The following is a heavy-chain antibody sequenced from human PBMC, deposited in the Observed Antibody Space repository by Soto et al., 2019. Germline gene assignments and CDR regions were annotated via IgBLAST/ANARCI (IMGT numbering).Heavy chain of an antibody. CDR3: AKMEGMDPWAYSFDY. Sequence: EVQVLESGGGLVQPGGSLRLSCAATGFTFSDFAMSWVRQAPGKGLEWVSRIYGGGNGPHYADSVKGRVTISRDNSKNTLYLHMNRLRAEDTAVYYCAKMEGMDPWAYSFDYWCQGTLVTVSS. V-gene: IGHV3-23*01. CDR2: IYGGGNGP. CDR1: GFTFSDFA. D-gene: IGHD2-2*03. J-gene: IGHJ4*02.